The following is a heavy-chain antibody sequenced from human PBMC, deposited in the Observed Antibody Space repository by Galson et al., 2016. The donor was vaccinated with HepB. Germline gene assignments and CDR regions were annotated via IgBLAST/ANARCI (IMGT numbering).Heavy chain of an antibody. CDR3: ARGYGYLDY. J-gene: IGHJ4*02. D-gene: IGHD5-18*01. CDR1: TFAFSSHW. V-gene: IGHV3-7*01. CDR2: IKKDGSER. Sequence: SLRLSCAVSTFAFSSHWMSWVRQAPGMGLEWVANIKKDGSERNYADSVKGRFSIARDNSKNTLFLHMNSLRDEDTAVYYCARGYGYLDYWGQGTLVTVSS.